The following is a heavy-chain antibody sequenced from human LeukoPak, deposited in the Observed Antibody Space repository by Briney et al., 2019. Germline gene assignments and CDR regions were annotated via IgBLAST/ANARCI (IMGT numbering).Heavy chain of an antibody. D-gene: IGHD3-22*01. J-gene: IGHJ4*02. CDR2: IWYDGSNE. CDR1: GFTFSSYG. CDR3: ARDRDSSGYNYYFDF. Sequence: PGGSLRLSCAASGFTFSSYGMHWVRQAPGKGLEWVAVIWYDGSNEYYTDSVRGRFTISRDNSENTLYLQMNSLSAEDTAVYYCARDRDSSGYNYYFDFWGQGTLATVSS. V-gene: IGHV3-33*01.